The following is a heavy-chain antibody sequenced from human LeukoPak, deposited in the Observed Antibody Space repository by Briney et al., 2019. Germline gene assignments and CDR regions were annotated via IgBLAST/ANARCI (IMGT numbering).Heavy chain of an antibody. CDR1: GGSISSGGYS. CDR2: IYYSGST. J-gene: IGHJ3*01. D-gene: IGHD3-10*01. V-gene: IGHV4-61*08. Sequence: PSETLSLTCAVSGGSISSGGYSWSWLRQPPGKGLEWIGYIYYSGSTNYNPSLKSRVTISVDTSKNQFSLKLTSVTAADTAVYYCARGTYYYRVWGQGTMVTVSS. CDR3: ARGTYYYRV.